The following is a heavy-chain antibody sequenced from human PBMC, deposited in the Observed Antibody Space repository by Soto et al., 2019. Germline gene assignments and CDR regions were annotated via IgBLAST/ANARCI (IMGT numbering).Heavy chain of an antibody. CDR1: GFTFSNYD. J-gene: IGHJ4*02. Sequence: GGSLRLSCAASGFTFSNYDMHWVRQGRGKGLEWVSGIGKAGDTYYVGSVRGRFTTSRENAKNSLYLQMNSLRAGDTAVYYCARGAATGFDYWGQGTLVTVPQ. V-gene: IGHV3-13*04. CDR3: ARGAATGFDY. D-gene: IGHD6-13*01. CDR2: IGKAGDT.